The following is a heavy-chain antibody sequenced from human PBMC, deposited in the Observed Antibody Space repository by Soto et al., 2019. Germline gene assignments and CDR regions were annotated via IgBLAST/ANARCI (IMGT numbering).Heavy chain of an antibody. Sequence: QVQLQESGPGLVKPSQTLSLTCTVSGGSISSGDYYWSWIRQPPGKGLEWIGYIYYSGSTYYNPSLKSRVTISVDTSKNQFSLKLSSVTAADTAVYYCARVRVSIVVVKGVDYFDYWGQGTLVTVSS. CDR3: ARVRVSIVVVKGVDYFDY. CDR2: IYYSGST. D-gene: IGHD3-22*01. CDR1: GGSISSGDYY. J-gene: IGHJ4*02. V-gene: IGHV4-30-4*01.